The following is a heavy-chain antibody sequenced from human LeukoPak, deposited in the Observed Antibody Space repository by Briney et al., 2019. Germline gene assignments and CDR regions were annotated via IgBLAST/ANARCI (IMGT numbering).Heavy chain of an antibody. J-gene: IGHJ4*02. V-gene: IGHV3-48*04. CDR3: ARGGWLDD. CDR2: ITRPGTTT. Sequence: GESLRLSCATSGFTFSAYSLSWVRQAPGKGLEWVSHITRPGTTTYYAESVRGRFTISRDNAKNSLYLQMNSLRVEDTGIFYCARGGWLDDWGQGTLVTVSS. D-gene: IGHD2-15*01. CDR1: GFTFSAYS.